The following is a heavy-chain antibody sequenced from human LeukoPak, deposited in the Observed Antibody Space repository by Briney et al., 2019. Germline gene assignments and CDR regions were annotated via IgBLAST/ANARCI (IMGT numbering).Heavy chain of an antibody. D-gene: IGHD2-15*01. CDR1: GGTFSSYV. CDR2: IIPIFGTA. CDR3: ARDPGIVVVVGARTFMPNWFDP. J-gene: IGHJ5*02. V-gene: IGHV1-69*13. Sequence: SVKVSCKASGGTFSSYVISWVRQAPGQGLEWMGGIIPIFGTANYAQKFQGRVTITADESTSTAYMELSSLRSEDTAVYYCARDPGIVVVVGARTFMPNWFDPWGQGTLVTVSS.